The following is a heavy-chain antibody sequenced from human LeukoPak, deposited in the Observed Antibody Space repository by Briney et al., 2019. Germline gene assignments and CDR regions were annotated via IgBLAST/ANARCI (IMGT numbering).Heavy chain of an antibody. V-gene: IGHV3-48*03. D-gene: IGHD2-2*01. CDR3: ARDPQGAAMIPGGFDY. Sequence: PGGSLRLSCAASGFTFSSYEMNWVRQAPGKGLEWVSYISSSGSTIYYADSVKGRFTTSRDNAKNSLYLQMNSLRAEDTAVYYCARDPQGAAMIPGGFDYWGQGTLVTVSS. CDR1: GFTFSSYE. J-gene: IGHJ4*02. CDR2: ISSSGSTI.